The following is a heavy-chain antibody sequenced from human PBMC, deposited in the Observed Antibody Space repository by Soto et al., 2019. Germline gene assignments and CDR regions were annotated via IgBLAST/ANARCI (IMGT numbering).Heavy chain of an antibody. V-gene: IGHV4-59*01. D-gene: IGHD5-12*01. Sequence: XXTLSLPCTVSGGSISSYYWRWIRQPPGKGLEWIGYIYYSGSTNYNPSLKSRVTISVDTSKNQFSLKLSYVTAADTAVYYCARGVVATTFDYWGQGTLVTVSS. CDR2: IYYSGST. J-gene: IGHJ4*02. CDR1: GGSISSYY. CDR3: ARGVVATTFDY.